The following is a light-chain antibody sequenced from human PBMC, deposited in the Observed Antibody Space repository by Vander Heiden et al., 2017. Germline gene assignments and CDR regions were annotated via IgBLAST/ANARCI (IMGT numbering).Light chain of an antibody. V-gene: IGLV2-14*01. CDR3: SSYTSSSTPYVV. J-gene: IGLJ2*01. CDR2: EVN. CDR1: SSDVGGYNY. Sequence: QSALTQPASVSGSPGQSITISCTGTSSDVGGYNYVSWYQQHPGKAPNLMIYEVNNRPSGVSNRFSGSKSGNTASLTISGLQAEDEADYYCSSYTSSSTPYVVFGGGTKLTVL.